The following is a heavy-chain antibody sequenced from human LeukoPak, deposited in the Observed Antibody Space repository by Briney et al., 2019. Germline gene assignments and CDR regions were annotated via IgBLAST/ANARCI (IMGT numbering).Heavy chain of an antibody. CDR2: ISVRSSYF. V-gene: IGHV3-21*01. CDR3: ARSDCSAPTCSTYYSHGLDV. Sequence: GGSLRLSCAAPGFTFSIYTMTWVRQAPGKGLEWVSSISVRSSYFYYADSVRGRLTISRANAQTSVFLQMNSLRAEDTAVYYCARSDCSAPTCSTYYSHGLDVWGQGTALTVSS. CDR1: GFTFSIYT. J-gene: IGHJ6*02. D-gene: IGHD2-15*01.